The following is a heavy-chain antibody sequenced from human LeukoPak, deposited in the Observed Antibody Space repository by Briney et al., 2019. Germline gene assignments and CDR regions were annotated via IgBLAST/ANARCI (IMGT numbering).Heavy chain of an antibody. D-gene: IGHD2-21*01. CDR1: GGSIKNDNYF. CDR3: ASEVTVAYGSDGFDI. V-gene: IGHV4-30-4*01. CDR2: IHYSGEA. Sequence: SQTLSLTCNVSGGSIKNDNYFWSWIRQPPGKCLEWIAYIHYSGEAYYNPSLKSRVTMSVDTSKNQFSLKMRSVTAADTALYYCASEVTVAYGSDGFDIWGRGTMVTVSS. J-gene: IGHJ3*02.